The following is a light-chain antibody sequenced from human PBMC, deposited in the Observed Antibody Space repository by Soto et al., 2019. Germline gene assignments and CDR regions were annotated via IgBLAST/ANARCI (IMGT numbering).Light chain of an antibody. Sequence: QSVLTQPPSVSGAPGQRVTLSCTGSSSNIGAGYDVHWYQHLPGTAPKLLIYSNNNRPSGVPDRLSGSKSGTSASLAITGLQPEDETHYYCQSYDSSLSGVVFGGGTKLTVL. CDR1: SSNIGAGYD. CDR2: SNN. V-gene: IGLV1-40*01. J-gene: IGLJ2*01. CDR3: QSYDSSLSGVV.